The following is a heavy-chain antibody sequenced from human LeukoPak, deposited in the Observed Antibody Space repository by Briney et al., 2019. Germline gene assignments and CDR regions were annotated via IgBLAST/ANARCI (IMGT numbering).Heavy chain of an antibody. D-gene: IGHD3-10*01. Sequence: PGGSLRLSCAASGFTFSSYWTSWVRQAPGKGLEWVANIKQDGSEKYYVDSVKGRFTISRDNAKNSLYLQMNSLRAEDTAVYYCASCGDGVDDAFDIWGQGTMVTVSS. J-gene: IGHJ3*02. CDR1: GFTFSSYW. CDR2: IKQDGSEK. V-gene: IGHV3-7*01. CDR3: ASCGDGVDDAFDI.